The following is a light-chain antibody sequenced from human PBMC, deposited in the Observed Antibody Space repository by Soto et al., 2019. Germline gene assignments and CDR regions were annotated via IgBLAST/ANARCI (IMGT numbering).Light chain of an antibody. CDR2: DAF. J-gene: IGKJ4*01. V-gene: IGKV3-20*01. Sequence: EIVLTQSPGTLSLSPGERATLSCRASQSVSSSTSLAWYQQKTGQAPRLLIYDAFSRAVGVPARFSGSGSGTDLTLTITSLEHEDFELYYWQQYGDSPLTFGGGTKVE. CDR1: QSVSSSTS. CDR3: QQYGDSPLT.